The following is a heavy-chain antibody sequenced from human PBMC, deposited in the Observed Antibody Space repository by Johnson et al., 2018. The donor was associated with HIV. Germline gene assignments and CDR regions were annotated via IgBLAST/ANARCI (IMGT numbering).Heavy chain of an antibody. J-gene: IGHJ3*02. D-gene: IGHD5-18*01. V-gene: IGHV3-30*14. Sequence: QVQLVESGGGVVQPGRSLRLSCAASGFTFSSYALHSVRQAPVKGLDWVAIISYDGCNEYYADPVKGRFTISRDNSKNTLYLQMNSLRAEDTAVYYCARWIQLWVAFDIWGQGTMVTVSS. CDR2: ISYDGCNE. CDR1: GFTFSSYA. CDR3: ARWIQLWVAFDI.